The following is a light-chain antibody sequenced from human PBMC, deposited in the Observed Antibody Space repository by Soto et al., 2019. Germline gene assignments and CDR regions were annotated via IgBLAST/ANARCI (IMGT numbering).Light chain of an antibody. Sequence: DIQMTQSPSTLSASVGDRVTITCRASQSISSWLAWYQQKPGKAPKLLIYDASSLESGVPSRFSGSGSGTDSTLTISSLQPEDVAAYYCQKYNSAPLTFGGGTKVDIK. CDR2: DAS. V-gene: IGKV1-5*01. CDR3: QKYNSAPLT. CDR1: QSISSW. J-gene: IGKJ4*01.